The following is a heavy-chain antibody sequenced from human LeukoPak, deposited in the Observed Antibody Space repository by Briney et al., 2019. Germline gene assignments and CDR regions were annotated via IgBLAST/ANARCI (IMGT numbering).Heavy chain of an antibody. J-gene: IGHJ5*02. D-gene: IGHD1-26*01. CDR2: IIPIFGTA. CDR1: GGTFSSYA. CDR3: ARGRYVAQRGYFWIDP. Sequence: SVKVSCKASGGTFSSYAISWVRQAPGQGLEWMGGIIPIFGTANYAQKFQGRVTITADESTSTAYMELSSLRSEDTAVYYCARGRYVAQRGYFWIDPWGQGTLVTVSS. V-gene: IGHV1-69*01.